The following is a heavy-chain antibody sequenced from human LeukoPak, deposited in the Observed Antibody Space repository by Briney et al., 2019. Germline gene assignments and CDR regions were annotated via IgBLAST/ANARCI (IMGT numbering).Heavy chain of an antibody. CDR1: GFTVSSNY. Sequence: PGGSLRLSCAASGFTVSSNYLSWVRQAPGKGLEWVSVIYSGGGTYYADSVKGRFTISRDNSKNTVYPQMNSLRAEDTAVYYCARGSRDGSGSYYRHFDYWGQGTLVTVSS. D-gene: IGHD3-10*01. J-gene: IGHJ4*02. CDR3: ARGSRDGSGSYYRHFDY. CDR2: IYSGGGT. V-gene: IGHV3-53*01.